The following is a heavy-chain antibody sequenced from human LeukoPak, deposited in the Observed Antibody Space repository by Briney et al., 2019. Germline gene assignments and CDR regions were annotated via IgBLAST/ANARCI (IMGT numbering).Heavy chain of an antibody. Sequence: PGGSLRLSCAASGFTFSTYDMHWVRQAPGKGLEWVAFISYDGSSKYYADSVKGRFTISRDNSKNTLYLQMNSLRDEDTAVYYCARDNDSRDPPHFDYWGQGTLVTVSS. CDR1: GFTFSTYD. D-gene: IGHD3-16*01. CDR2: ISYDGSSK. V-gene: IGHV3-30*03. J-gene: IGHJ4*02. CDR3: ARDNDSRDPPHFDY.